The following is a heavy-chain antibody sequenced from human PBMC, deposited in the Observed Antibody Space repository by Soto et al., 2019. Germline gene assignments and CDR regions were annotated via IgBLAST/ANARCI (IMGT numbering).Heavy chain of an antibody. J-gene: IGHJ3*02. CDR2: IIPILGIA. CDR3: AGRRLCSSTSCYVRAFDI. D-gene: IGHD2-2*01. Sequence: ASVKVSCKASGGTFSSYTISWVRQAPGQGLEWMGRIIPILGIANYAQKFQGRVTITADKSTSTAYMELSSLRSEDTAVYYCAGRRLCSSTSCYVRAFDIWGQGTMVTVSS. CDR1: GGTFSSYT. V-gene: IGHV1-69*02.